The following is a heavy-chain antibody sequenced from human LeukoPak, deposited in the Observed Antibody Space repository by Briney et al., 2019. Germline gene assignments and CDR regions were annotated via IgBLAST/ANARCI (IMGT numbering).Heavy chain of an antibody. V-gene: IGHV3-48*03. D-gene: IGHD7-27*01. CDR2: ISRSGSAM. CDR1: GFTLSSYE. Sequence: GGSLRLSCAASGFTLSSYEMNWVRRAPGKGLEWVSYISRSGSAMYYADSVKGRFTISRDNAKNSLYLQMNSLRAEDTAVYYCAREISALGNYFDSWGQGTLVTVSS. J-gene: IGHJ4*02. CDR3: AREISALGNYFDS.